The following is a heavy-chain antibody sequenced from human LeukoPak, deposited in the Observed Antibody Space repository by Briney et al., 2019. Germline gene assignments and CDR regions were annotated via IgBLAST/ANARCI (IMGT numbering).Heavy chain of an antibody. Sequence: ASVKVSCKASGYTFTSYGISWARQAPGQGLEWMGWISAYNGNTNYAQKLQGRVTMTTDTSTSTAYMELRSLRSDDTAVYYCARVWIAAGGGWFDPWGQGTLVTVSS. CDR2: ISAYNGNT. CDR1: GYTFTSYG. V-gene: IGHV1-18*01. D-gene: IGHD6-13*01. CDR3: ARVWIAAGGGWFDP. J-gene: IGHJ5*02.